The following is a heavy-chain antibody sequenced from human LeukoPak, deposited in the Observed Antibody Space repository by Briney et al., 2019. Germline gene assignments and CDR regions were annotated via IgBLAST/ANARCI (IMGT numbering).Heavy chain of an antibody. CDR1: GIDFSSYD. Sequence: GGSLRLSCAASGIDFSSYDMHGVRQTTGKGLEWVSTIGTAGDTYYPGSVRGRFTISRENAKNSLYLQMNSLRAGDTAVCYCARGADAFDIWGQGAMVTVSS. V-gene: IGHV3-13*04. CDR2: IGTAGDT. J-gene: IGHJ3*02. CDR3: ARGADAFDI.